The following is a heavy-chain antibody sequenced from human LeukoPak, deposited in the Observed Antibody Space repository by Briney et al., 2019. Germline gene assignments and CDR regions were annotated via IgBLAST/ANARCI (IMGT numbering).Heavy chain of an antibody. D-gene: IGHD3-10*01. Sequence: GGSLRLSCAASGVTFSSYAMSWVRQAPGKGLEWGAAISGSGGSTYYADSVKGRFTISRDNSKNTLYLQMNSLRAEDTAVYYCAKRPSGSYYTQYYFDYRGQGTLGTVS. CDR2: ISGSGGST. CDR1: GVTFSSYA. J-gene: IGHJ4*02. CDR3: AKRPSGSYYTQYYFDY. V-gene: IGHV3-23*01.